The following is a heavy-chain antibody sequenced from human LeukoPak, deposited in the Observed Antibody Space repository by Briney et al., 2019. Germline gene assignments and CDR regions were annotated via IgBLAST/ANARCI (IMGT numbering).Heavy chain of an antibody. D-gene: IGHD3-16*01. J-gene: IGHJ6*02. CDR2: INHSGRT. CDR3: ARHQWGSRLYYYYGMDV. V-gene: IGHV4-34*01. CDR1: GGSFSGYY. Sequence: SETLSLTCAVYGGSFSGYYWSWIRQPPGKGLEWIGEINHSGRTNHNRSLKSRVTISVDTSKNQFSLKLSSVTAADTAVYYWARHQWGSRLYYYYGMDVWGQGTTVTVSS.